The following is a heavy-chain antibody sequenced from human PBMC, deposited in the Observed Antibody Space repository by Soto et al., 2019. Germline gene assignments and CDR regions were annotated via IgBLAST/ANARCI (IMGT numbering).Heavy chain of an antibody. V-gene: IGHV3-23*01. Sequence: EVQLLESGGGLVQPGGSLRLSCAASGFTFSSYAMSWVRQAPGKGLEWVSAISGSGGSTYYADSVKGRFTISRDNSKNTLYLQMNSLRAEDTAVYYCAKVGVDTAMLDLDFDYWGQGTLVTVSS. CDR1: GFTFSSYA. D-gene: IGHD5-18*01. J-gene: IGHJ4*02. CDR2: ISGSGGST. CDR3: AKVGVDTAMLDLDFDY.